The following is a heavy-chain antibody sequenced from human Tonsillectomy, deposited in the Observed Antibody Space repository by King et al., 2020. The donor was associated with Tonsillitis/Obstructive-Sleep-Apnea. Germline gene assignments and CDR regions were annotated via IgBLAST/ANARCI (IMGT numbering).Heavy chain of an antibody. CDR3: ARDRVVVVPAAIPVYYYYGMDV. CDR2: IYSGGGT. Sequence: VQLVESGGGLIQPGGSVRLSCAASGFTVSSNYMSWVRQAPGKGLEWVSIIYSGGGTYYADSVKGRFTISRDNSKNTLYLQMNSLGAEHTAVYFCARDRVVVVPAAIPVYYYYGMDVWGQGTTVTVSS. CDR1: GFTVSSNY. J-gene: IGHJ6*02. V-gene: IGHV3-53*01. D-gene: IGHD2-2*02.